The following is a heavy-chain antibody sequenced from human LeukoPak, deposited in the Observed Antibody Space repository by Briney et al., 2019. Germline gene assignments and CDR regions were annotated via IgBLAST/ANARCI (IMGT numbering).Heavy chain of an antibody. D-gene: IGHD3-16*02. Sequence: GGSLRLSCAASGFTFSSYAMSWVRQAPGKWLEWVSAISGSGGSTYYAGSVKGRFTISRDNSKNTLYLQMNSPRAEDTAVYYCAKAVWGSYRLFDYWGQGTLVTVSS. CDR1: GFTFSSYA. J-gene: IGHJ4*02. V-gene: IGHV3-23*01. CDR2: ISGSGGST. CDR3: AKAVWGSYRLFDY.